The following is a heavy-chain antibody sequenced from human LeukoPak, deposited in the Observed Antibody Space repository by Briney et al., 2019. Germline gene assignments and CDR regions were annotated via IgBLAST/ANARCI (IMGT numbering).Heavy chain of an antibody. CDR3: THRITTFGVVIPLGY. CDR1: GFTFSNAW. Sequence: GGSLRLSCAASGFTFSNAWMSWVRQAPGKGLEWVGRIKSKTDGGTTDYAARVKGRFTISRDDSKNTLYLQMNSLKTEDTAVYYCTHRITTFGVVIPLGYWGQGTLVTVSS. CDR2: IKSKTDGGTT. D-gene: IGHD3-3*01. J-gene: IGHJ4*02. V-gene: IGHV3-15*01.